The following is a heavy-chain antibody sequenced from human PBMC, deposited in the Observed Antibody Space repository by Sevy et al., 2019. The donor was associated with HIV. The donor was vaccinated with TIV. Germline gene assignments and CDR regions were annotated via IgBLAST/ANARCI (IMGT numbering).Heavy chain of an antibody. CDR1: GFTFDDYT. D-gene: IGHD2-21*02. CDR3: AKERNCGRDCLYFQH. CDR2: INWNGDDT. V-gene: IGHV3-43*01. Sequence: GGSLRLSCAASGFTFDDYTMHWVRQAPGKGLEWVSLINWNGDDTYYADFVKGRFTISRDNSRNSLYLQMNSLGTEDTALYYCAKERNCGRDCLYFQHWGQGTLVTVSS. J-gene: IGHJ1*01.